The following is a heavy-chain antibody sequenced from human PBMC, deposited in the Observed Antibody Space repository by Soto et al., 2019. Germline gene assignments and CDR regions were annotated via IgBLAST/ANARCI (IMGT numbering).Heavy chain of an antibody. CDR1: GYTFTSYG. J-gene: IGHJ6*02. CDR3: ARAYGDYGPLYYYYGMDD. V-gene: IGHV1-18*01. CDR2: ISAYNGNT. D-gene: IGHD4-17*01. Sequence: GASVKVSCKASGYTFTSYGISWVRQAPGQGLEWMGWISAYNGNTNYAQKLQGRVTMTTDTSTSTAYMELRSLRADATAVYYCARAYGDYGPLYYYYGMDDWGQGTTVTISS.